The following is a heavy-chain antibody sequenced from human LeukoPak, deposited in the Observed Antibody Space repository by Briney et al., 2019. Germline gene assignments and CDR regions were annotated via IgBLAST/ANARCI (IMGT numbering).Heavy chain of an antibody. CDR2: INTDGAKT. Sequence: GGTLRLSCAASGFTFSNYGMSWVRQAPGKGLECVSSINTDGAKTYHEDSVKGRFSISRDNSKNTLILQMNSLRVDDTAVYYCAKHLPNLGLDYWGQGILVTVSS. CDR1: GFTFSNYG. CDR3: AKHLPNLGLDY. J-gene: IGHJ4*02. V-gene: IGHV3-23*01.